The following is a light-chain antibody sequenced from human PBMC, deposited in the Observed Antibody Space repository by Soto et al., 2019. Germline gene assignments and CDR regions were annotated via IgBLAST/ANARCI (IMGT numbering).Light chain of an antibody. Sequence: QSALTQPASVSGSPGQSITISCSGTSNDIGNYDRVSWDQQHPGKVPKLMIYEVSKRPSGVSSRFTGSKSGNTASLTISGLQADDEADYYCCSYVGSRFVVFGGGTKLTVL. CDR1: SNDIGNYDR. CDR3: CSYVGSRFVV. V-gene: IGLV2-23*02. CDR2: EVS. J-gene: IGLJ2*01.